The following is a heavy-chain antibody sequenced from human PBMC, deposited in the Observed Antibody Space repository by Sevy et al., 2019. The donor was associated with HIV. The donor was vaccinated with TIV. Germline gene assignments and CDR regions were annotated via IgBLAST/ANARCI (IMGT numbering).Heavy chain of an antibody. D-gene: IGHD3-10*01. Sequence: GGSLRLSCAASGFIFSTSPMHWVHQAPGKGLECVAILSYDDSDENYADSVKGRFTISRDNSKNTLYLQMNSLRTEDTAVYYCAKDDLGSIYYWGQGTLVTVSS. V-gene: IGHV3-30-3*02. CDR1: GFIFSTSP. CDR3: AKDDLGSIYY. J-gene: IGHJ4*02. CDR2: LSYDDSDE.